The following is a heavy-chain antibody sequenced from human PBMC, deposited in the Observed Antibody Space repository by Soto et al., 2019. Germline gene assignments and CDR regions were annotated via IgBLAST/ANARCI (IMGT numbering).Heavy chain of an antibody. CDR3: APHSGYYDC. CDR2: ISSSSTTI. V-gene: IGHV3-48*01. CDR1: GFTFSSYS. D-gene: IGHD3-22*01. Sequence: EVQLVESGGGLVQPGGSLRLSCTASGFTFSSYSMNWDRQAPGKGLEWVSYISSSSTTIYYADSVKGRFTISRDNARNSLYLQMNSLRAEDTAVYYCAPHSGYYDCWGQGTMVTVSA. J-gene: IGHJ4*02.